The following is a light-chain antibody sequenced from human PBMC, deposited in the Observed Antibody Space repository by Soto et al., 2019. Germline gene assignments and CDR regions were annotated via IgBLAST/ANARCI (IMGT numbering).Light chain of an antibody. V-gene: IGKV1-5*01. J-gene: IGKJ1*01. CDR1: QNIYYW. Sequence: DIRMTQSPSTLSASTGDRVTITFRASQNIYYWLAWYQQKPGKAPKLLMYDASYLEAGVPSRFRGSGSGTEFTLTISGLQPDDFATYYWQQYSSYPCTFGQGTNVDIK. CDR2: DAS. CDR3: QQYSSYPCT.